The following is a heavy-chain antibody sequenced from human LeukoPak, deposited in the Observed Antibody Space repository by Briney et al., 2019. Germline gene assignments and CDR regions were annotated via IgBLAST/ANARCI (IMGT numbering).Heavy chain of an antibody. CDR3: ARDWATVTELDY. Sequence: SETLSLTCTVSAGSISSSSYDWGWIRQPPGKGLEWIGSIYYSGSTYYNPSLKTRVTISVDTSKNQLLLKLRSVTAADTAVDYCARDWATVTELDYWGQGTLVSVSS. V-gene: IGHV4-39*06. D-gene: IGHD4-17*01. J-gene: IGHJ4*02. CDR2: IYYSGST. CDR1: AGSISSSSYD.